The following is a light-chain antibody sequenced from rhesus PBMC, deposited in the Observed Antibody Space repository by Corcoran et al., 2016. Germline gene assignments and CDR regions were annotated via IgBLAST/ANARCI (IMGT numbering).Light chain of an antibody. J-gene: IGKJ1*01. CDR1: QIVGCY. V-gene: IGKV3-24*04. CDR3: QQSSNLWT. Sequence: ETVVTQSPATLSLSPGERATLSCRASQIVGCYLAWYPQKPGQAPSLLIYGASSRATGIPDRLSGSGSGTNFTLTISSLEPEDVGVYCCQQSSNLWTFGQGTKVEIK. CDR2: GAS.